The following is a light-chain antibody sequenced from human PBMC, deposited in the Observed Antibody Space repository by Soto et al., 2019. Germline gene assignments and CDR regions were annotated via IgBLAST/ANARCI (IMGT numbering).Light chain of an antibody. Sequence: QSALTQAASVSGSPGQSITISCTGTSTDIGTYSYVSWYQQRPGKAPKLLIYEVRYRPSGVSNRFSGSKSGNTASLTISGLLPEDEADYFCSSYTSSTTLRYVFGTGTKLTVL. J-gene: IGLJ1*01. CDR3: SSYTSSTTLRYV. CDR1: STDIGTYSY. V-gene: IGLV2-14*01. CDR2: EVR.